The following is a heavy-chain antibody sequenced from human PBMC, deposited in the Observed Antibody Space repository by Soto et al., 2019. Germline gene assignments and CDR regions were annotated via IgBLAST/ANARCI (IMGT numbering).Heavy chain of an antibody. D-gene: IGHD6-19*01. CDR2: ISSSGSTI. CDR1: GFTFSSYE. CDR3: AREYSSGNDAFDI. J-gene: IGHJ3*02. Sequence: GGSLRLSCAASGFTFSSYEMNWVHQAPGKGLEWVSYISSSGSTIYYADSVKGRFTISRDNAKNSLYLQMNSLRAEDTAVYYCAREYSSGNDAFDIWGQGTMVTVSS. V-gene: IGHV3-48*03.